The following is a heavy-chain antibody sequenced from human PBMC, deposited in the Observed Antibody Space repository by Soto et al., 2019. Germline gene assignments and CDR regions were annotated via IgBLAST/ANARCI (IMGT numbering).Heavy chain of an antibody. D-gene: IGHD2-21*01. CDR2: INSDGSSI. Sequence: PGGSLRLSCAASGFDFSNTWIHWVRQVPGQGLVWVSRINSDGSSIIYAYSVKGRFTLSRDNAKNTVHLQMSSLRVEDTAVYYCANDWYHTIDSWGQGIPVTVSS. J-gene: IGHJ4*02. CDR3: ANDWYHTIDS. CDR1: GFDFSNTW. V-gene: IGHV3-74*01.